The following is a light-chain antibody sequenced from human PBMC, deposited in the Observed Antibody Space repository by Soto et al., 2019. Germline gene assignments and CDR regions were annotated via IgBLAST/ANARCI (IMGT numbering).Light chain of an antibody. J-gene: IGKJ5*01. CDR1: QSISSY. V-gene: IGKV1-39*01. CDR3: QQSYSTPPIT. CDR2: AAS. Sequence: DIQMTQSPSSLSASVGDRVTITCRASQSISSYLNWYQQKPGKAPKLLIYAASSLQSGVPSRFSGNGSGTDFTLTISSLQPEDFATYYCQQSYSTPPITFGQGTQREIK.